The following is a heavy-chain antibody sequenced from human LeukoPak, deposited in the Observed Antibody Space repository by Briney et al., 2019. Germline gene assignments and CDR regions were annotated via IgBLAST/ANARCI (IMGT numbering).Heavy chain of an antibody. CDR1: GLTFSNAW. Sequence: GGSLRLSCTASGLTFSNAWMTWVRQAPGQGLEWVARINSKTDGETTDYAAPVKGRFTISRDDSKNTLYLQMNSLKTEDTAVYYCTTDYYDYVWGSYRPDYWGQGTLVTVSS. CDR2: INSKTDGETT. V-gene: IGHV3-15*01. J-gene: IGHJ4*02. D-gene: IGHD3-16*02. CDR3: TTDYYDYVWGSYRPDY.